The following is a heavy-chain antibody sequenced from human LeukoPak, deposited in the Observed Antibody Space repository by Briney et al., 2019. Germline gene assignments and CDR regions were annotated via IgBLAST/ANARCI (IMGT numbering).Heavy chain of an antibody. J-gene: IGHJ4*02. D-gene: IGHD2-15*01. CDR2: ISSSSSYI. V-gene: IGHV3-21*01. Sequence: PGGSLRLSCAASGFTFSSYSMNWVRQAPGKGLEWVSSISSSSSYIYYADSVKGRFTISRDNAKNSLYLQMNSLRAEDTAVYYCARGCSGGRCYSGVDYWGQGTLVTVSS. CDR3: ARGCSGGRCYSGVDY. CDR1: GFTFSSYS.